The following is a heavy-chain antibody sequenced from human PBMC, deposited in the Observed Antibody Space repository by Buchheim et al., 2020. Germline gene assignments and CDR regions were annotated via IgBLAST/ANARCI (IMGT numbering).Heavy chain of an antibody. D-gene: IGHD2-2*01. CDR3: AKADCSSTSCYLNYYYGMDV. CDR2: ISGSGGST. CDR1: GFTFSSYA. Sequence: EVQLLESGGGLVQPGGSLRLSCAASGFTFSSYAMSWVRQAPGKGLEWVSAISGSGGSTYYADSVKGRFTISRDNSKTTLYLQMNSLRAEDTAVYYCAKADCSSTSCYLNYYYGMDVWGQGTT. J-gene: IGHJ6*02. V-gene: IGHV3-23*01.